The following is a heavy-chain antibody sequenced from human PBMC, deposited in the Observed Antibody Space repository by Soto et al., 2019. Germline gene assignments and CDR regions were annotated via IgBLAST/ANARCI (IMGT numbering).Heavy chain of an antibody. CDR3: AREPPPPDY. CDR2: ISAYNGNT. J-gene: IGHJ4*02. V-gene: IGHV1-18*01. Sequence: QVQLVQSGAEVKKPGASVKVSCKASGYTFASYAISWMRQAPGQGLEWMGWISAYNGNTNYAQKLQCRVTMTTDTSTSTAYRALRSLRSDDTAVYYCAREPPPPDYWGQGTLVTVSS. CDR1: GYTFASYA.